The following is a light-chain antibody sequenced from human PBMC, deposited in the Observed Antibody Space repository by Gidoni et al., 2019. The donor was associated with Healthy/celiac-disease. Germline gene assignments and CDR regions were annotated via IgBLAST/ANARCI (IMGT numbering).Light chain of an antibody. CDR3: QQSYSSPRT. J-gene: IGKJ1*01. Sequence: DIQTTQSPSSLSASVGDRVTITCRASQGISSNLNWYQQKPGKAPKLLIYAASSLQSGVPSRFSGSGSGTDFTLTISSLQPEDFATYYCQQSYSSPRTFGQGTKVEIK. CDR2: AAS. CDR1: QGISSN. V-gene: IGKV1-39*01.